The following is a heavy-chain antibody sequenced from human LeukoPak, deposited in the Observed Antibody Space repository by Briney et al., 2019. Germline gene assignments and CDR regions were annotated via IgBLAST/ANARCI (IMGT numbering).Heavy chain of an antibody. V-gene: IGHV4-59*01. D-gene: IGHD5-24*01. CDR3: AKRWLPRPFDI. J-gene: IGHJ3*02. CDR2: FYYSGST. CDR1: GGSISSYY. Sequence: SETLSLTCTVSGGSISSYYWSWIRQPPGKGLEWIGYFYYSGSTNYNPSLKSRVTISVDTSKNQFSLKLSSVTAADTAVYYCAKRWLPRPFDIWGQGTMVTVSS.